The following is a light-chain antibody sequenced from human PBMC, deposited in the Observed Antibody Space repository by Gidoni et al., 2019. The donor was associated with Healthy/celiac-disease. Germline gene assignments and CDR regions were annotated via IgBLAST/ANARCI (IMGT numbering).Light chain of an antibody. CDR3: QQRSNWPLLT. Sequence: EIVLTQSPATLSLSPGERATLSCRASQSVSSYLAWYQQKPGQAPRLLIYDASNRATGIPARVSGSGSGTDFTLTISSLEPEDFAVYYCQQRSNWPLLTFGGXTKVEIK. J-gene: IGKJ4*01. V-gene: IGKV3-11*01. CDR1: QSVSSY. CDR2: DAS.